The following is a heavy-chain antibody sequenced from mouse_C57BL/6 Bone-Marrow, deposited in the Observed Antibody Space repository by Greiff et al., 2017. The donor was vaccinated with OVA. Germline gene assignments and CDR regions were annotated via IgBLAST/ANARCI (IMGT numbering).Heavy chain of an antibody. CDR3: AREVYAMDY. Sequence: VQLQQSGPELVKPGASVKISCKASGYSFTGYYMNWVKQSPEKSLEWIGEINPSTGGTTYNQKFKAKATLTVDKYSSTAYMQLKSLTSEDSAVYYCAREVYAMDYWGQGTSVTVSS. CDR1: GYSFTGYY. CDR2: INPSTGGT. J-gene: IGHJ4*01. V-gene: IGHV1-42*01.